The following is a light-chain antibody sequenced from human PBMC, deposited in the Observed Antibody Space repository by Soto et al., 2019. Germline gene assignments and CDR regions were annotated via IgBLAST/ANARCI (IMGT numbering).Light chain of an antibody. CDR3: CSYAGSSTFVV. Sequence: QSALTQPASVSGSPGQSITISCTGTSSDVGSYNFVSWYLQHPGKAPKLMIYEGSRRPSGVSNRFSGSKSGNTASLTISGLQAEDEADYYCCSYAGSSTFVVFGGGTKLT. V-gene: IGLV2-23*01. CDR1: SSDVGSYNF. CDR2: EGS. J-gene: IGLJ2*01.